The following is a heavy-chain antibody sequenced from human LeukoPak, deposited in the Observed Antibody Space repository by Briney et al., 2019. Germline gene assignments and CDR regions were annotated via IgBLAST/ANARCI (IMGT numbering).Heavy chain of an antibody. V-gene: IGHV4-38-2*02. CDR3: ARGDWGSPDYYYMDV. J-gene: IGHJ6*03. CDR2: IYHSGST. Sequence: SETLSLTCTVSGYSISSDYYWAWIRQPPGKGLEWIRSIYHSGSTYYNPSLKSRVTLSVDTSKKQFSLKLSSVTAADTAVYYCARGDWGSPDYYYMDVWGKGTTVTISS. CDR1: GYSISSDYY. D-gene: IGHD7-27*01.